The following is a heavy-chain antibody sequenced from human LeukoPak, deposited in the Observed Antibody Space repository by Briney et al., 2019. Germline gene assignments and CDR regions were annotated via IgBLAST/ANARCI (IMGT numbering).Heavy chain of an antibody. V-gene: IGHV7-4-1*02. CDR2: INTNTGNP. CDR3: ARDLLLPYGSGSYSDY. Sequence: GASVKVSCKASGYTFTSYAMNWVRQAPGQGLEWMGWINTNTGNPTYAQGFTGRFVFSLDTSVSTAYLQISSLKAEDTAVYYCARDLLLPYGSGSYSDYWGQGTLVTVSS. D-gene: IGHD3-10*01. CDR1: GYTFTSYA. J-gene: IGHJ4*02.